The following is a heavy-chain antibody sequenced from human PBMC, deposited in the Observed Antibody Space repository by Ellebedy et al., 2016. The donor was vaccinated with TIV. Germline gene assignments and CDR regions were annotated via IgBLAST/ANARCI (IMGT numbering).Heavy chain of an antibody. Sequence: GESLKISCAASGFTVRSNDMSWVRQAPGKGLEWVSVIYSGGATSYADSVKGRFTISRDNSKNTLYLQMNSLRVEDTAVYYCARKYIYGFDWGQGTLVTVSS. D-gene: IGHD5-18*01. CDR2: IYSGGAT. J-gene: IGHJ4*02. CDR3: ARKYIYGFD. V-gene: IGHV3-66*01. CDR1: GFTVRSND.